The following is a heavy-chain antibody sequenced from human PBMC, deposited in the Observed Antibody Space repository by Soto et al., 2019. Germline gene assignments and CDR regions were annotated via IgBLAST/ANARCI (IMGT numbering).Heavy chain of an antibody. Sequence: QVQLVQSGAEVKKPWASVKVSCKASGYTFTSYGISWVRQAPGQGLEWMGWISAYNGNTNYAQKLQGRVTMTTDTSTSTAYMELRSLRADDTAVYYCATGAYCGGDGYSYWYFDLWGRGTLVTVSS. V-gene: IGHV1-18*01. J-gene: IGHJ2*01. CDR2: ISAYNGNT. CDR1: GYTFTSYG. CDR3: ATGAYCGGDGYSYWYFDL. D-gene: IGHD2-21*02.